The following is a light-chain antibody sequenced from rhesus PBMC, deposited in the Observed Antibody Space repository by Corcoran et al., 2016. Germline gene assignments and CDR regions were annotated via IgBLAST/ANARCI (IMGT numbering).Light chain of an antibody. CDR3: RSFGGRNTYI. J-gene: IGLJ1*01. CDR1: SSDIGNSAY. Sequence: QSALTQPPSVSGSPGQSVTIACTGTSSDIGNSAYVSWYQQHPGVAPKVLIFDVSQRPSGVSDRFSGSKSGNTASLTISGLQPEDEAYYSCRSFGGRNTYIFGSGTRLTVL. V-gene: IGLV2-23*01. CDR2: DVS.